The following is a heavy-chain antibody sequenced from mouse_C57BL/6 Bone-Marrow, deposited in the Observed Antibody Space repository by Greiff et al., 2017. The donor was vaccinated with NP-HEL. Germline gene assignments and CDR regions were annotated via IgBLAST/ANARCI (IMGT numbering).Heavy chain of an antibody. D-gene: IGHD2-4*01. Sequence: VQLQESGPGLVQPSQSLSITCTVSGFSLTSYGVHWVRQSPGKGLEWLGVIWSGGSTDYNAAFISRLSISKDNSKSQVFFKMNSLQADDTAIYYCARNDYDVWYFDVWGTGTTVTVSS. CDR2: IWSGGST. V-gene: IGHV2-2*01. J-gene: IGHJ1*03. CDR3: ARNDYDVWYFDV. CDR1: GFSLTSYG.